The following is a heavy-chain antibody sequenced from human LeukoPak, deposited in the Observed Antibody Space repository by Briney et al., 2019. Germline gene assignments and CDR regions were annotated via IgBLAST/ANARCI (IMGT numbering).Heavy chain of an antibody. J-gene: IGHJ5*02. CDR2: TSGSSITI. CDR3: ATSAVAGYYS. CDR1: GFTFSSYS. V-gene: IGHV3-48*01. D-gene: IGHD3-9*01. Sequence: GGFLRLSCAASGFTFSSYSMNWVRQAPGKGLEWVSYTSGSSITIYYADSVKGRFTISRDNAKNSLYLQMSSLRAEDTAVYYCATSAVAGYYSWGQGTLVTVSS.